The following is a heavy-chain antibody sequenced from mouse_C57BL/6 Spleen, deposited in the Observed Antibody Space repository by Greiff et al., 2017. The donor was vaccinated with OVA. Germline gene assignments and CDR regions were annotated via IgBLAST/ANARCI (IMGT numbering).Heavy chain of an antibody. Sequence: DVKLVESGGGLVKPGGSLKLSCAASGFTFSSYAMSWVRQTPEKRLEWVATISDGGSYTYYPDNVKGRFTISRDNAKNNLYLQMSHLKSEDTAMYYCARDDDYDPSWYFDVWGTGTTVTVSS. CDR2: ISDGGSYT. V-gene: IGHV5-4*01. CDR1: GFTFSSYA. CDR3: ARDDDYDPSWYFDV. D-gene: IGHD2-4*01. J-gene: IGHJ1*03.